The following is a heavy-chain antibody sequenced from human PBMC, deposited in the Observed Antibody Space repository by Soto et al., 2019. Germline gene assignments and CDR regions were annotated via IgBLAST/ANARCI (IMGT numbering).Heavy chain of an antibody. CDR3: MKGDQDSGRIFDY. V-gene: IGHV6-1*01. Sequence: PSQTLSLTCAITGDSVSSSSAGWSWVRQSPSRGLEWLGRTYYRSKWYYEYAVSVRGRITINPDASKNQYSLQLNSVTPEDTAVCLWMKGDQDSGRIFDYGGHGPLLTTS. CDR2: TYYRSKWYY. CDR1: GDSVSSSSAG. J-gene: IGHJ4*01. D-gene: IGHD1-26*01.